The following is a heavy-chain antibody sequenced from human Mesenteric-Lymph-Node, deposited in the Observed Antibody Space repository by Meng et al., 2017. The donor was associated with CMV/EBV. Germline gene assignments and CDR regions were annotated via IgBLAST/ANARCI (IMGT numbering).Heavy chain of an antibody. V-gene: IGHV3-7*01. CDR1: GFTFSSYW. J-gene: IGHJ4*02. CDR3: ADPPSGF. D-gene: IGHD6-19*01. Sequence: GESLKISCAASGFTFSSYWMTWVRQAPGKGLEWVANMNQDGNKKNYVDSVKGRFTISRDNAKNSLFLQMDSLRVEDTAMYYCADPPSGFWGQGTLVTVSS. CDR2: MNQDGNKK.